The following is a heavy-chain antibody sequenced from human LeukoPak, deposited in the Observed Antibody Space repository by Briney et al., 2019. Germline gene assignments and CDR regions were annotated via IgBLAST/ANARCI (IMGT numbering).Heavy chain of an antibody. V-gene: IGHV4-39*07. J-gene: IGHJ3*02. CDR3: ASSNYASTDAFDI. CDR2: FSYTGST. CDR1: GDSISSSSYY. Sequence: PSETLSLTCTVSGDSISSSSYYWGWVRQPPGKGLEWIASFSYTGSTYYNPSLKSRVTISVDTSKNQFSLKLSSVTAADTAVFYCASSNYASTDAFDIWGQGTMVTVSS. D-gene: IGHD3-10*01.